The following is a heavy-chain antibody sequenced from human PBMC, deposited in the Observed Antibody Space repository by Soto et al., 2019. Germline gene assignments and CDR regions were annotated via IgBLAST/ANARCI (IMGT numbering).Heavy chain of an antibody. Sequence: ESGPTLVNPTQTLTLTCTFSWFSLSTSGVCVGWIRQPPGKALEWLALIYWNDDKRYSPSLKSRLTITKDTSKNQVVLTMTNMDPVDTATYYCAHSPRTPYGQRRYYYYGMDVWGQGTSVTVSS. CDR3: AHSPRTPYGQRRYYYYGMDV. CDR2: IYWNDDK. J-gene: IGHJ6*02. CDR1: WFSLSTSGVC. D-gene: IGHD4-17*01. V-gene: IGHV2-5*01.